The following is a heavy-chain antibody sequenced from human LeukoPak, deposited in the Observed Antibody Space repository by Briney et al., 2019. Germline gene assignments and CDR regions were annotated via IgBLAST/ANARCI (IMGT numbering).Heavy chain of an antibody. V-gene: IGHV4-59*01. CDR1: GGSISSYY. CDR2: IYYSGST. D-gene: IGHD6-19*01. CDR3: ARDLGHSSGWYASDY. Sequence: NTSETLSLTCTVSGGSISSYYWSWLRQPPGKGLEWIGYIYYSGSTNYNPSLKSRVTISVDTSKNQFSLKLSSVTAADTAVYYCARDLGHSSGWYASDYWGQGTLVTVSS. J-gene: IGHJ4*02.